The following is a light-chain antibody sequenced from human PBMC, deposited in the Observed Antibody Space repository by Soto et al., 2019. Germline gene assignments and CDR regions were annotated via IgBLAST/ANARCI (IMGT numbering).Light chain of an antibody. V-gene: IGKV1-5*03. CDR1: QPISSW. J-gene: IGKJ1*01. Sequence: DIQMTQSPSTLSGSVGDRVTITCRASQPISSWLAWYQQKPGKAPKLLIYKASTLKSGVTSRYSGSGSGAEFTLTSSNLRADDFATYYCQHDNSYSEAFGQGTKVEL. CDR2: KAS. CDR3: QHDNSYSEA.